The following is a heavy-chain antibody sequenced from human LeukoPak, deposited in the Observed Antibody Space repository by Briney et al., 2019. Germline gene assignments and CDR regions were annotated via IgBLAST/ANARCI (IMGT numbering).Heavy chain of an antibody. CDR2: IYYSGST. V-gene: IGHV4-59*08. CDR1: GVSISSYY. CDR3: ARHAGQWLGYYLDY. Sequence: SETLSLTCTVSGVSISSYYWSWVRQPPGKGLEWVGYIYYSGSTNYNPSLKSRVTISVDTSKNQFSLKLSSVTAADTAVYYCARHAGQWLGYYLDYWGQGTLVTVSS. D-gene: IGHD6-19*01. J-gene: IGHJ4*02.